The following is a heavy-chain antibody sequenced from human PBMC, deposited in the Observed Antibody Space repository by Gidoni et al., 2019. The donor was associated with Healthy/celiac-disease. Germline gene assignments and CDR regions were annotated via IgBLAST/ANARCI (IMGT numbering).Heavy chain of an antibody. V-gene: IGHV4-4*07. CDR1: VGSISSYY. J-gene: IGHJ4*02. CDR3: ARDSSGYYYLDY. D-gene: IGHD3-22*01. CDR2: IYTSGST. Sequence: QVQLQESAPGLVKPSETLSLTCTVSVGSISSYYWRWIRQLAGKGVEWIGRIYTSGSTNYNPSLKSRVTMSVDTSKNQFSLKLSSVTAADTAVYYCARDSSGYYYLDYWGQGTLVTVSS.